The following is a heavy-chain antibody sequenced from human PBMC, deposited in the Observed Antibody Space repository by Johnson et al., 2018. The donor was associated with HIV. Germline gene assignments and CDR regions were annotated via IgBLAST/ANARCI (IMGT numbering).Heavy chain of an antibody. D-gene: IGHD7-27*01. Sequence: VQLVESGGGVVQPGRSLRLSCAASGFTFSSYAMHWVRQAPGKGLAWVAVISYDGSNKYYADSVKGRFTISRDNSKNTLYLQMNSLRAEDTAVYYCAREENWGSEAGAFDIWGQGTMVTVSS. J-gene: IGHJ3*02. CDR2: ISYDGSNK. V-gene: IGHV3-30*04. CDR3: AREENWGSEAGAFDI. CDR1: GFTFSSYA.